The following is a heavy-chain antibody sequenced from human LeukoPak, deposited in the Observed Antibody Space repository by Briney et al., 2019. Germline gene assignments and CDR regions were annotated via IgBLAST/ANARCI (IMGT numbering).Heavy chain of an antibody. V-gene: IGHV4-31*03. CDR2: INHSGST. J-gene: IGHJ6*04. CDR1: GGSISSGGYY. Sequence: SETLSLTCTVSGGSISSGGYYWSWIRQHPGKGLEWIGEINHSGSTNYNPSLKSRVTISVDTSKNQFSLKLSSVTAADTAVYYCARVRFLEWLSNRIGTGGMDVWGKGTTVTVSS. D-gene: IGHD3-3*01. CDR3: ARVRFLEWLSNRIGTGGMDV.